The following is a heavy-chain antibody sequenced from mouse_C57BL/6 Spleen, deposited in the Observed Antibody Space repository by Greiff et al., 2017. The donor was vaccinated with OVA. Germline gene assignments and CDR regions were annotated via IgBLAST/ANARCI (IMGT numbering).Heavy chain of an antibody. J-gene: IGHJ4*01. V-gene: IGHV1-15*01. D-gene: IGHD2-10*02. CDR3: TREGVWRGAMDY. CDR1: GYTFTDYE. CDR2: IDPETGGT. Sequence: VKLQQSGAELVRPGASVTLSCKASGYTFTDYEMHWVKQTPVHCLEWIGAIDPETGGTAYNQKFKGKAILTADKSSSTAYMELRSLTSEDSAVYYCTREGVWRGAMDYWGQGTSVTVSS.